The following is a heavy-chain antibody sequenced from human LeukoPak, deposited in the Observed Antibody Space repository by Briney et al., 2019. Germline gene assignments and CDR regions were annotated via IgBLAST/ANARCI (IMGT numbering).Heavy chain of an antibody. V-gene: IGHV1-69*10. J-gene: IGHJ6*02. Sequence: SVKVSCKASGGTFSSYAISWVRQAPGQGLEWMGGIIPIFGIANYAQKFQGRVTITADKSTSTAYMELSSLRSEDTAVYYCARTTVAAYYYGMDVWGQGTTVTVSS. D-gene: IGHD2-15*01. CDR3: ARTTVAAYYYGMDV. CDR1: GGTFSSYA. CDR2: IIPIFGIA.